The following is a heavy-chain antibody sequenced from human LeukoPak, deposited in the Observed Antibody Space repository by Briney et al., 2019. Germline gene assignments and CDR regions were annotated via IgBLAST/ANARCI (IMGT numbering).Heavy chain of an antibody. V-gene: IGHV1-2*06. CDR1: GYTFTGYY. CDR3: ARVSYYYDSTLYGY. D-gene: IGHD3-22*01. J-gene: IGHJ4*02. CDR2: INPNSGGT. Sequence: ASVKVSCKASGYTFTGYYMHWVRQAPGQGLEWMGRINPNSGGTNYAQKFQGRVTMTGDTSISTAYMELSRLRSDDTAVYYCARVSYYYDSTLYGYWGQGTLVTVSS.